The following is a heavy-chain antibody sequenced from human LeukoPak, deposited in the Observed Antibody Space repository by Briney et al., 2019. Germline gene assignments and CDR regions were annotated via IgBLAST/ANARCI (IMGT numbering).Heavy chain of an antibody. CDR2: IYYSGST. Sequence: SETLSLTCTVPGGSITSSSYYWGWIRQPPGKGLQWIGSIYYSGSTYYNPSLKSRVTISVDTSKIQFSLKLSSVTAADTAVYYCARGRRDGYNLEYFDNWGQGTLVTVSS. CDR1: GGSITSSSYY. CDR3: ARGRRDGYNLEYFDN. J-gene: IGHJ4*02. V-gene: IGHV4-39*01. D-gene: IGHD5-24*01.